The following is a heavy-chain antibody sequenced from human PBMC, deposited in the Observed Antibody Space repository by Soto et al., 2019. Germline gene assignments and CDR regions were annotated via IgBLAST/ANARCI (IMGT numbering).Heavy chain of an antibody. CDR2: IYYSGST. J-gene: IGHJ4*02. CDR3: AGIYSGSPGGTLRY. CDR1: GGSISSGGYY. Sequence: QVQLQESGPGLVKPSQTLSLTCTVSGGSISSGGYYWSWIRQHPGKGLEWIGYIYYSGSTYYNPSLKRRVTLSVGTSKNQFSLKLSSVTAADTAVYYCAGIYSGSPGGTLRYWGQGTLVTVSS. D-gene: IGHD1-26*01. V-gene: IGHV4-31*03.